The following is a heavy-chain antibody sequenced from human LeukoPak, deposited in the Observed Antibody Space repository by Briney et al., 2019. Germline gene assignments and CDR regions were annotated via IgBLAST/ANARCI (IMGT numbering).Heavy chain of an antibody. Sequence: ASVKVSCKASGYILSDYYMHWVRQAPGQGLEWLGWINPKSGAADYAQQFRGRVTMTRDTSINTDYMEMKRVTSDDTAVYYCARGAEAETSPLDFWGQGTLVIVS. V-gene: IGHV1-2*02. D-gene: IGHD6-13*01. CDR3: ARGAEAETSPLDF. CDR2: INPKSGAA. J-gene: IGHJ4*02. CDR1: GYILSDYY.